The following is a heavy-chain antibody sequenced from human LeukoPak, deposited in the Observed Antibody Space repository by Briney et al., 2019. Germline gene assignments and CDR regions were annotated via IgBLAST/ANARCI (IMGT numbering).Heavy chain of an antibody. CDR1: GFTFDGFS. J-gene: IGHJ4*02. CDR2: IDKDGGAT. Sequence: GGSLRLSCAASGFTFDGFSMHWVRQGPGRGLEWVSLIDKDGGATFYADSVRDRFTISRDNSKNSLFLQMNSLRTEGTALYYCAKEVSYSSWVSFDSWGQGTLVTVSS. D-gene: IGHD5-18*01. V-gene: IGHV3-43*01. CDR3: AKEVSYSSWVSFDS.